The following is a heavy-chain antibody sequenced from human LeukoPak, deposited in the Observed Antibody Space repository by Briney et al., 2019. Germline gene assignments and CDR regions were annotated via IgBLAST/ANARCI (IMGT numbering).Heavy chain of an antibody. D-gene: IGHD6-13*01. V-gene: IGHV4-34*01. CDR3: ARAVIAAAGTDY. CDR1: GVSFSGYY. CDR2: INHSGST. Sequence: SETLSLTCAVYGVSFSGYYWSWIRQPPGKGLEWIGEINHSGSTNYNPSLKSRVTISVDTSKNQFSLKLSSVTAADTAVYYCARAVIAAAGTDYWGQGTLVTVSS. J-gene: IGHJ4*02.